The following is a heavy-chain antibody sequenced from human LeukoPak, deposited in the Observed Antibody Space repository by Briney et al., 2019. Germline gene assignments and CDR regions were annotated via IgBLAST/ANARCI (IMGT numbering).Heavy chain of an antibody. CDR3: ARDDDSSGYGAFDI. Sequence: PSETLSLTCTVSGGSISSGDYYWSWIRQPPGKGLEWIGYIYYSGSTYYNPSLKSRVTISVDTSKNQFSLKLSSVTAADTAVYYCARDDDSSGYGAFDIWGQGTMVTVSS. V-gene: IGHV4-30-4*01. J-gene: IGHJ3*02. D-gene: IGHD3-22*01. CDR1: GGSISSGDYY. CDR2: IYYSGST.